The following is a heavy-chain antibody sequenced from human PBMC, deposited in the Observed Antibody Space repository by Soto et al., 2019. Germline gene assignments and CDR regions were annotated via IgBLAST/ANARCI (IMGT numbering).Heavy chain of an antibody. D-gene: IGHD1-20*01. CDR2: IYYSGST. CDR1: GCSISSSSYY. CDR3: ARDNGNEWDY. Sequence: PSETLSLTCTVSGCSISSSSYYWGWIRQPPGKGLEWIGYIYYSGSTNYNPSLKSRVTISVDTSKNQFSLKLSSVTAADTAVYYCARDNGNEWDYWGQGTLVTVSS. J-gene: IGHJ4*02. V-gene: IGHV4-39*07.